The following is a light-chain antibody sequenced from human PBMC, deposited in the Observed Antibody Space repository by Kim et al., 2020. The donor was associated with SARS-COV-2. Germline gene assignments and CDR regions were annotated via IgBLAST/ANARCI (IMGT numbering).Light chain of an antibody. CDR3: AAWDDSLNGWV. J-gene: IGLJ3*02. CDR2: SNK. CDR1: SSNIGSKT. Sequence: GQRVTITCSGSSSNIGSKTVNWYQQHPGKAPKLLIYSNKQRPSGVPDRFSGYKAGAAASLAISGLQSEEEADYYCAAWDDSLNGWVFGGGTQMTVL. V-gene: IGLV1-44*01.